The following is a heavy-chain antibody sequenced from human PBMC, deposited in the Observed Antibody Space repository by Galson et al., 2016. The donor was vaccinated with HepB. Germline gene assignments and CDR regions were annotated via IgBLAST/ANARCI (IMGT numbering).Heavy chain of an antibody. Sequence: SLRLSCAASEFTFSSYAMSWVRQAPGKGLEWVSAITGGGGSTYYADSVKGRFTISRDNAKNTLYLQMNSLRAEDTAVYYCASRRSTYVDYWGRGTLVTVSS. D-gene: IGHD1-26*01. CDR2: ITGGGGST. V-gene: IGHV3-23*01. CDR3: ASRRSTYVDY. CDR1: EFTFSSYA. J-gene: IGHJ4*02.